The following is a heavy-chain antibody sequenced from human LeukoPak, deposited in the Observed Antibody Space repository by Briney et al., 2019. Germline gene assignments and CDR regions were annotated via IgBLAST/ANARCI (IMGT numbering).Heavy chain of an antibody. D-gene: IGHD4-17*01. CDR1: GYTFTSYY. Sequence: ASVKVFCKASGYTFTSYYMHWVRQAPGQGLEWMGIINPSGGSTSYAQKFQGRVTMTRDTSTSTVYMELSSLRSEDTAVYYCARDSAYGDYGTCFDYWGQGTLVTVSS. CDR3: ARDSAYGDYGTCFDY. J-gene: IGHJ4*02. CDR2: INPSGGST. V-gene: IGHV1-46*01.